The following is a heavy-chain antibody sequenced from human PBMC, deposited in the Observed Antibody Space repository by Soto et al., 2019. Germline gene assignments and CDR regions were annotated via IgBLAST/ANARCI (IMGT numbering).Heavy chain of an antibody. V-gene: IGHV5-51*01. CDR2: IYAGDSDT. D-gene: IGHD3-10*01. J-gene: IGHJ6*02. Sequence: GESLKISCKGSGYNFATYWIAWVRQLPGKGPEWMGIIYAGDSDTSYSPSFQGQVTISVDKSISTAYLQWNSLKASDTAMYYCARRGHSYGLDVWGQGTKVTVSS. CDR3: ARRGHSYGLDV. CDR1: GYNFATYW.